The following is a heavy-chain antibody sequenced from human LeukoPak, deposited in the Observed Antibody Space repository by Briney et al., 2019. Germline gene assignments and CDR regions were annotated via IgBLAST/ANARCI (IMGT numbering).Heavy chain of an antibody. J-gene: IGHJ4*02. CDR3: ARGEAAAGTQPFGSFDY. V-gene: IGHV4-34*01. CDR1: GGSFSGYY. Sequence: PSETPSLTCAVYGGSFSGYYWSWIRQPPGKGLEWIGEINHSGSTNYNPSLKSRVTISVDTSKNQFSLKLSSVTAADTAVYYCARGEAAAGTQPFGSFDYWGQGTLVTVSS. CDR2: INHSGST. D-gene: IGHD6-13*01.